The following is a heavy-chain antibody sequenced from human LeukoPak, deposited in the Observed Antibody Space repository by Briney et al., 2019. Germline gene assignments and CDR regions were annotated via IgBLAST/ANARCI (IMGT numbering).Heavy chain of an antibody. CDR3: ASGLNSRSTSC. CDR2: VSPDCGGT. D-gene: IGHD6-13*01. Sequence: ASVKVSCKASGYRFTDYYVHWVRQAPGQGLEWMGRVSPDCGGTNYAQKFQGRVTMTTDTTISTAYMELSRLRSDDTAVYYCASGLNSRSTSCWGQGTRVTVSS. V-gene: IGHV1-2*02. J-gene: IGHJ4*02. CDR1: GYRFTDYY.